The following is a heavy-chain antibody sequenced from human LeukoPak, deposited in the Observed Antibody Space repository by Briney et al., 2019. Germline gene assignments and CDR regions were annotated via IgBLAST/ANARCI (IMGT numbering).Heavy chain of an antibody. CDR1: GYTFTGYY. V-gene: IGHV1-2*02. CDR2: INPNSGGT. J-gene: IGHJ5*02. D-gene: IGHD1-7*01. CDR3: AGYNWNYGARFDP. Sequence: ASVKVSCKASGYTFTGYYMHWVRQAPGQGLEWMGWINPNSGGTNYAQKFQGRVTMTRDTSISTAYMELSRLRSDDTAVYYCAGYNWNYGARFDPWGQGTLVTVSS.